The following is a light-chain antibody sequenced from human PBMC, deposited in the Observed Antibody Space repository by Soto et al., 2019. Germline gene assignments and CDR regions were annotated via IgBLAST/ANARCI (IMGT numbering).Light chain of an antibody. CDR3: GSWDSSLSAYV. CDR2: DDN. Sequence: QSVLTQPPSVSAAPGQKVTISCSGSSSNIGGNSVSWYQQLPGTAPKLLIYDDNKRPSGIPDRFSGYKSGTSATLGITGFQTGDEPDYYCGSWDSSLSAYVFGTGTKV. J-gene: IGLJ1*01. V-gene: IGLV1-51*01. CDR1: SSNIGGNS.